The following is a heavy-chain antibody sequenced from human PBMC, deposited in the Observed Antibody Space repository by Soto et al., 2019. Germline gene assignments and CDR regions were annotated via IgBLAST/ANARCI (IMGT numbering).Heavy chain of an antibody. CDR1: GFTFSSYW. CDR2: INSDGSST. J-gene: IGHJ6*03. Sequence: GGSLRLSCAASGFTFSSYWMHWVRQAPGKGLVWVSRINSDGSSTSYADSVKGRFTISRDNAKNTLYLQMNSLRAEDTAVYYCASPSYYYYYMDVWGKGTTVTVSS. V-gene: IGHV3-74*01. CDR3: ASPSYYYYYMDV.